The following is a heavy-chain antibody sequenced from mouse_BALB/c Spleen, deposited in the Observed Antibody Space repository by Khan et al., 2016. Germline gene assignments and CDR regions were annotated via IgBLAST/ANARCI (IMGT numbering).Heavy chain of an antibody. V-gene: IGHV3-2*02. CDR2: ITYSGHT. J-gene: IGHJ3*01. CDR1: GYSITSDYA. Sequence: EVQLQESGPGLVKPSQSLSLTCTVTGYSITSDYAWNWIRQFPGNKLEWMGYITYSGHTTYNPSLKSRISLTRDTSKNQFFLQLTSVTTEDTATDYCARSSNWDGFAYWGQGTLVTVSA. D-gene: IGHD4-1*01. CDR3: ARSSNWDGFAY.